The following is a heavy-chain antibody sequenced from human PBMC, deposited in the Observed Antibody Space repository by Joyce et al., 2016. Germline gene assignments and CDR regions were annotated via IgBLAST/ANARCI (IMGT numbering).Heavy chain of an antibody. CDR2: VTAGSSFT. D-gene: IGHD3-10*01. Sequence: EVQLVESGGGLVKPGGSLRLSCADSGFKFSSYSMNWLRQPPGRGLEWVACVTAGSSFTDYGDSVKGRFTISRDNAKNSLYLQMNRLRAEDTAVYFCARGGYYDTGSYFADSWGQGTLVTVSS. CDR1: GFKFSSYS. CDR3: ARGGYYDTGSYFADS. V-gene: IGHV3-21*06. J-gene: IGHJ4*02.